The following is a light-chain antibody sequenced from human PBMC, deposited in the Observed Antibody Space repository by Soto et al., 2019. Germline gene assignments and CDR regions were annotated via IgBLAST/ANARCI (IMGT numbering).Light chain of an antibody. V-gene: IGKV1-39*01. CDR2: AAS. J-gene: IGKJ4*01. CDR3: QQSYSTPLT. Sequence: DIQMTQYPTSLSASVGDRVTITCRASQSISNYLNWYQQKPGNAPKLLIYAASSLQSGVPSRFSGSGSGTDCTLTISSLQPEDFASYYCQQSYSTPLTFGGGTKVEIK. CDR1: QSISNY.